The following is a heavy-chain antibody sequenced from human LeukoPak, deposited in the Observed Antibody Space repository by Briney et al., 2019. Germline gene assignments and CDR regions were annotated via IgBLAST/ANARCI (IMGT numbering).Heavy chain of an antibody. V-gene: IGHV3-74*01. J-gene: IGHJ4*02. Sequence: QTGGSLRLSCAASGFDSSSNWMHWVRHAPGQGLVWVSRIKGDGISTNYADSVKGRFTISRDIAKNTLYLQMNSLRAEDTGVYYCAKDHYWSIDYWGRGTLVTVSS. CDR1: GFDSSSNW. CDR2: IKGDGIST. D-gene: IGHD3-3*01. CDR3: AKDHYWSIDY.